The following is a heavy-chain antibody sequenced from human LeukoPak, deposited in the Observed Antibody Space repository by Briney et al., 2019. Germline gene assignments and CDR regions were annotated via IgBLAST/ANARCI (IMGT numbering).Heavy chain of an antibody. CDR1: GFTLSSDW. J-gene: IGHJ4*02. V-gene: IGHV3-7*01. CDR2: IKQDGSEK. D-gene: IGHD3-16*01. Sequence: GGSLRLSCVASGFTLSSDWMSWVRQVLGKGLEWVANIKQDGSEKYYADSVKGRFTISRDNAKNSLYLQMNSLRAEDTAVYYCATSLAGGDYWGQGTLVTVSS. CDR3: ATSLAGGDY.